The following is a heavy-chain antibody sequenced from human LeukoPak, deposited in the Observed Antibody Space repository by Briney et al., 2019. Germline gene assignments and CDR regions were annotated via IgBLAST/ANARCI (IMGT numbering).Heavy chain of an antibody. Sequence: PGGSLRLSCAASGFTFSSYEMNWVRQAPGKGLEWVSYISSSGSTIYYADSVKGRFTISRDNAKNSLYLQMNSLRAEDTAVYYCARVSDYDTPQGVFDYWGQGTPVTVSS. D-gene: IGHD3-22*01. CDR3: ARVSDYDTPQGVFDY. J-gene: IGHJ4*02. CDR2: ISSSGSTI. V-gene: IGHV3-48*03. CDR1: GFTFSSYE.